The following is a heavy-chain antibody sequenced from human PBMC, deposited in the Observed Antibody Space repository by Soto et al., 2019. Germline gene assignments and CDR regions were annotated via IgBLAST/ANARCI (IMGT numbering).Heavy chain of an antibody. V-gene: IGHV5-10-1*01. CDR3: ARRDNSGHDAFDI. D-gene: IGHD6-19*01. CDR1: GYTFGDSW. Sequence: EVQLVQSGAEVRKPGETLRISCKDSGYTFGDSWISWLRQMPGQGLEWMGSIDPSNSDNNYPPSFQGHVTFSTDKSITTVYLQWTSLKASDTAIYYCARRDNSGHDAFDIWGQGTMVTVSS. J-gene: IGHJ3*02. CDR2: IDPSNSDN.